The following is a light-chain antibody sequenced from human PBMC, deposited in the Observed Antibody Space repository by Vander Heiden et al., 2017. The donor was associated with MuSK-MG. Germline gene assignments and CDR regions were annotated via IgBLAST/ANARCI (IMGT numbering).Light chain of an antibody. Sequence: QSAPTQPPSAPGSPGHSVTIYSTGTSSDTCGYNIVSLDQHHQGTAHKLLMDDVIKRPSGVTDRFSGSKAGNTASLTVTGLKAGDEAEYDGCSSEDSSNCGVFGAGTKLTVL. CDR3: CSSEDSSNCGV. V-gene: IGLV2-8*01. CDR1: SSDTCGYNI. J-gene: IGLJ3*02. CDR2: DVI.